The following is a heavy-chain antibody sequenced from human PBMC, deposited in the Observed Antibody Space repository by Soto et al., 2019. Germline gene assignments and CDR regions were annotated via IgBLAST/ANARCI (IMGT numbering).Heavy chain of an antibody. CDR3: TTDRFKTTMVRGGSFYYYYYYMDV. D-gene: IGHD3-10*01. CDR1: GFTFSNAW. V-gene: IGHV3-15*01. Sequence: GGSLRLSCAASGFTFSNAWMSWVRQAPGKGLEWVGRIKSKTDGGTTDYAAPVNGRFTISRDDSKNTLYLQMNSLKTEDTAVYYCTTDRFKTTMVRGGSFYYYYYYMDVWGKGTTVTVSS. CDR2: IKSKTDGGTT. J-gene: IGHJ6*03.